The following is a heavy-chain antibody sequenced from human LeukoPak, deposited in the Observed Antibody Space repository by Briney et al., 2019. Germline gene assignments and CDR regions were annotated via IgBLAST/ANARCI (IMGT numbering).Heavy chain of an antibody. V-gene: IGHV3-48*01. D-gene: IGHD6-19*01. CDR3: ASRRSGWPNDAFDI. CDR1: GFIFAGYT. CDR2: ISPSGGNT. J-gene: IGHJ3*02. Sequence: GGSLRLSCAGSGFIFAGYTMNWVRQAPGKGLQWLAYISPSGGNTLYADSVKGRFTISGDNVKNVVYLQMNSLTPEDTALYYCASRRSGWPNDAFDIWGQGTMVTVTS.